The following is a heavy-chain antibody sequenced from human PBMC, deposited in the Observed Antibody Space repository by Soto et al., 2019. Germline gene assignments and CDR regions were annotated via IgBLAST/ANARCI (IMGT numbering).Heavy chain of an antibody. V-gene: IGHV3-23*01. CDR3: AKEVFSRYCSGGSCYSEDY. CDR2: ISGSGGST. D-gene: IGHD2-15*01. Sequence: GGSLRLSCAASGFTFSSYAMSWVRQAPGKGLEWVSAISGSGGSTYYADSVKGRFTISRDNSKNTLYLQMNSLRAEDTAVYYCAKEVFSRYCSGGSCYSEDYWGQGTLVTVSS. J-gene: IGHJ4*02. CDR1: GFTFSSYA.